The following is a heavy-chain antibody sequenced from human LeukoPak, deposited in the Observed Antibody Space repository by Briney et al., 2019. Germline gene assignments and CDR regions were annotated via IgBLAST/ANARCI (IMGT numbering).Heavy chain of an antibody. Sequence: ASVKVSCKASGYTFTSYDINWVRQATGQGLEWMGWMNPNSGNTGYAQKFQGRVTMTRDMSTSTVYMELSSLRSEDTAVYYCASRSPAIHRPVDYYYYMDVWGKGTTVTVSS. V-gene: IGHV1-8*01. CDR1: GYTFTSYD. D-gene: IGHD1-26*01. CDR3: ASRSPAIHRPVDYYYYMDV. CDR2: MNPNSGNT. J-gene: IGHJ6*03.